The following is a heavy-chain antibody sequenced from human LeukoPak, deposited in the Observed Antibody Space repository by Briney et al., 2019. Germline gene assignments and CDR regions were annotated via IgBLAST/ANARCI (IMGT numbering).Heavy chain of an antibody. CDR1: GGSISSGGYY. D-gene: IGHD2-15*01. CDR2: IYYSGST. V-gene: IGHV4-31*03. J-gene: IGHJ3*02. Sequence: PSETLSLTCTVSGGSISSGGYYWSWIRQPPGKGLEWIGYIYYSGSTYYNPSLKSRVTISVDTSKNQFSLKLSSVSAADTAVYYCARAGYCSGGSCYDAFDIWGQGTMVTVSS. CDR3: ARAGYCSGGSCYDAFDI.